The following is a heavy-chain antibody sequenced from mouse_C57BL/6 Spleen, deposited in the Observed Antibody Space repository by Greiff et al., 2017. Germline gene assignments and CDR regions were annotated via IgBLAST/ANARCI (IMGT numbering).Heavy chain of an antibody. D-gene: IGHD2-4*01. CDR2: ISGGGGNT. CDR3: ARHYDYDRDWYFDV. V-gene: IGHV5-9*01. J-gene: IGHJ1*03. Sequence: EVQGVESGGGLVKPGGSLKLSCAASGFTFSSYTMSWVRQTPEKRLEWVATISGGGGNTYYPDSVKGRFTISRDNAKNTLYLQMSSLRSEDTALYYCARHYDYDRDWYFDVWGTGTTVTVSS. CDR1: GFTFSSYT.